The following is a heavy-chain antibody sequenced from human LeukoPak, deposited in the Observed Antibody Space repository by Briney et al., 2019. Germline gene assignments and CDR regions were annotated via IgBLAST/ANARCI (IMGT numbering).Heavy chain of an antibody. D-gene: IGHD3-9*01. Sequence: GGSLKLSCAASGFTFSGSAMHWVRQASGKGLEWVGRIRSKANSYATAYAVSVKGRFTISRDDSKNTAYLQMNSLKTEDTAVYYCTRTRYFDWGDYWGQGTLVTVSS. J-gene: IGHJ4*02. CDR2: IRSKANSYAT. V-gene: IGHV3-73*01. CDR1: GFTFSGSA. CDR3: TRTRYFDWGDY.